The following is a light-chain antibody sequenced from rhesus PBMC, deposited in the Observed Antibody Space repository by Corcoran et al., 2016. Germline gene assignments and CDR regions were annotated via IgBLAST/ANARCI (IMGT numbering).Light chain of an antibody. V-gene: IGKV1S14*01. J-gene: IGKJ4*01. CDR3: LQHHSYPLT. CDR2: YAH. Sequence: DIQMTQSPSSLSASVGDTVTITCQASQGISKYLAWFQPQPGKAPKLLIYYAHNLQSRVPSRFTGTGSGTDFTLTIGSLPPGYFATYYCLQHHSYPLTFGGVTKVELK. CDR1: QGISKY.